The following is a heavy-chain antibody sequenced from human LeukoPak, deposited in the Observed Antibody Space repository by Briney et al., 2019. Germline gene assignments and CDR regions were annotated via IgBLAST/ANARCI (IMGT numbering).Heavy chain of an antibody. Sequence: GGSLRLSCAASGFTFSSYAMSWVRQAPGKGLEWVSAISGSGGSTYYADSVKGRFTISRDNSKNTLYLQMNSLRAEDTAVYYCAKDLEYSSSWYGGIDYWGQGTLVTVSS. V-gene: IGHV3-23*01. CDR3: AKDLEYSSSWYGGIDY. CDR1: GFTFSSYA. J-gene: IGHJ4*02. CDR2: ISGSGGST. D-gene: IGHD6-13*01.